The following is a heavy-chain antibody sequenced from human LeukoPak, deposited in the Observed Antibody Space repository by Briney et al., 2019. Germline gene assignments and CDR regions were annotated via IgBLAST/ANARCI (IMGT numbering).Heavy chain of an antibody. CDR2: ISYDGSNK. Sequence: GGSLRLSCAASGFTFSSYAMHWVRQAPGKGLEWVAVISYDGSNKYYADSVKGRFTISRDNSKNTLYLQMNSLRAEDTAVYYCAKDLSNYYDSSGPTWGQGTLVTVSS. J-gene: IGHJ4*02. CDR3: AKDLSNYYDSSGPT. V-gene: IGHV3-30-3*01. D-gene: IGHD3-22*01. CDR1: GFTFSSYA.